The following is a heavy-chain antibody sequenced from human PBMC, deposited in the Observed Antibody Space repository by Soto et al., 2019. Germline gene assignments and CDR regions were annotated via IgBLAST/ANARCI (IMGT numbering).Heavy chain of an antibody. CDR2: IYTSGST. V-gene: IGHV4-4*07. J-gene: IGHJ6*02. Sequence: ASETQSLTWSVSGGYISSYYWSWIRKPAGKGLEWIGRIYTSGSTNYNPSLKSRVTMSVDTSKNQFSLKLSSVTAADTAVYYCARRYGSGGNGMDVWGQGTTVTVSS. D-gene: IGHD3-10*01. CDR1: GGYISSYY. CDR3: ARRYGSGGNGMDV.